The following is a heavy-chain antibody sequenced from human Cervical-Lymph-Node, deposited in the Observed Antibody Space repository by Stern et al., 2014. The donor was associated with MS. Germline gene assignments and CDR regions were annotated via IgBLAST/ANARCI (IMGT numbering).Heavy chain of an antibody. Sequence: VQLVQSGAEVKKPGESLKISCKGSGYSFTSYWIGWVRQMPGKGLEWMGIIYPGDSDTRYSPSFQGQVPISADKSISTAYLQWSSLKASDTAMYYCARLQRLLWFGSYPSYFDYWGQGTLVTVSS. V-gene: IGHV5-51*01. J-gene: IGHJ4*02. D-gene: IGHD3-10*01. CDR3: ARLQRLLWFGSYPSYFDY. CDR2: IYPGDSDT. CDR1: GYSFTSYW.